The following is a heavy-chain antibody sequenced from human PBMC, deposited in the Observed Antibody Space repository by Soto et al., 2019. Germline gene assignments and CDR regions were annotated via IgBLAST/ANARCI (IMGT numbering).Heavy chain of an antibody. J-gene: IGHJ6*02. V-gene: IGHV1-58*02. CDR3: SADHPHTAIGWPV. Sequence: SVKVSCKASGFDFGSFGIQFLRQTRGRGLEWIGWIVVASGRTNYARQFQGRVAFSRDMSSTTAYMDLYDLKSDDTAVYYCSADHPHTAIGWPVCGQGTKVTVYS. CDR2: IVVASGRT. CDR1: GFDFGSFG.